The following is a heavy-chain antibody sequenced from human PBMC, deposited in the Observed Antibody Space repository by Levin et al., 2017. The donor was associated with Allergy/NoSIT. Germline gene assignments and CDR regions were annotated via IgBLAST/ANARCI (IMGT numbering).Heavy chain of an antibody. Sequence: GGSLRLSSAGSGFTVSGNYMSWVRQAPGKGLEWVSIIYSDGRTYYAESVKDRFTIPRDNSKNMVYLQMIDLRAEDTAVYYCARDRNAYSYGYYFDYWGQGTLVTVSS. CDR2: IYSDGRT. CDR1: GFTVSGNY. J-gene: IGHJ4*02. CDR3: ARDRNAYSYGYYFDY. V-gene: IGHV3-66*01. D-gene: IGHD5-18*01.